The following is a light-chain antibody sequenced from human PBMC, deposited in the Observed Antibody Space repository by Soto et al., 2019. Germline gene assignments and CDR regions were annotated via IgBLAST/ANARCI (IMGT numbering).Light chain of an antibody. CDR2: EVT. CDR1: SSDVGFYKY. J-gene: IGLJ1*01. Sequence: QSSLTQPASVSGSPGQSIAISCTGSSSDVGFYKYVSWYQQHPGKVPKLIIYEVTNRPSGVSNRFSGSKSGNTASLTISGLQAEDEADYYCCSYTTSSTRVFGSGTKLTVL. V-gene: IGLV2-14*01. CDR3: CSYTTSSTRV.